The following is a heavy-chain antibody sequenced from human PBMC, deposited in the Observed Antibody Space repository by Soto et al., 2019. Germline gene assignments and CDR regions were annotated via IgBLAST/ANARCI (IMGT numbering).Heavy chain of an antibody. CDR3: ARDCTNGVCHFDY. V-gene: IGHV1-69*13. CDR1: GGTFSSYA. J-gene: IGHJ4*02. D-gene: IGHD2-8*01. Sequence: SVKVSCKASGGTFSSYAISWVRQAPGQGLEWMGGIIPIFGTANYAQKFQGRVTITADESTSTAYMELSSLRSEDTAVYYCARDCTNGVCHFDYWGQGTLVTVSS. CDR2: IIPIFGTA.